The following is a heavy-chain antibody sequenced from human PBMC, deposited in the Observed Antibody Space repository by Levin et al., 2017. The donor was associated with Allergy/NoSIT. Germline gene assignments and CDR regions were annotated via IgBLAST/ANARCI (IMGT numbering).Heavy chain of an antibody. D-gene: IGHD1-26*01. CDR2: IYYIGST. CDR1: GGSISSSY. V-gene: IGHV4-59*01. J-gene: IGHJ6*02. Sequence: SPTLSLPCTVSGGSISSSYWSWIRQPPGKGLEWIGYIYYIGSTNYNPSLKRRVPMSLDTSKNQFSLKLSSVTAADAGVYYCARDRVTVGTTNYYYGMDVWGQGTTVTVSS. CDR3: ARDRVTVGTTNYYYGMDV.